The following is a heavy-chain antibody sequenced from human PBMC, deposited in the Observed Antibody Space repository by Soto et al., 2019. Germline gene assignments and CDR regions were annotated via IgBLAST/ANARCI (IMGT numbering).Heavy chain of an antibody. CDR3: ARSSPSAVTTFGTIWYFDL. CDR1: GGTFSSYA. Sequence: QVQLVQSGAEVKKPGSSVKVSCKASGGTFSSYAISWVRQAPGQGLEWMGGIIPIFGTANYAQKFQGRVTITADESTSTAYMELSSLRSEDTAVYYCARSSPSAVTTFGTIWYFDLWGRGTLVTVSS. D-gene: IGHD3-16*01. CDR2: IIPIFGTA. V-gene: IGHV1-69*12. J-gene: IGHJ2*01.